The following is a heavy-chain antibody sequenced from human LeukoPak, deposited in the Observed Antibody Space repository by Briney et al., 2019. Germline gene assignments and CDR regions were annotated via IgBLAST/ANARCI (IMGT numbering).Heavy chain of an antibody. CDR1: GYTFTGYY. Sequence: ASVKVSCKASGYTFTGYYMRWVRQAPGQGLEWMGWINPNSGGTNYAQKFQGWVTMTRDTSISTAYMELSRLRSDDTAVYYCARSRMVRGVIHFDYWGQGTLVTVSS. CDR3: ARSRMVRGVIHFDY. CDR2: INPNSGGT. J-gene: IGHJ4*02. V-gene: IGHV1-2*04. D-gene: IGHD3-10*01.